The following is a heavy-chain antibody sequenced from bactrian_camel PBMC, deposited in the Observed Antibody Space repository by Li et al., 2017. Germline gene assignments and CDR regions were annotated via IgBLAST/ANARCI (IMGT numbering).Heavy chain of an antibody. V-gene: IGHV3S25*01. Sequence: QLVESGGASVQVGGSLRLSCEVSGYNVGRNCIGWLRQVAGKEREEVALIDNGGRTTYYADFVGGRFTVSLDNAKNTVYDWSDPTNYGYWGQGTQVTVS. CDR2: IDNGGRTT. D-gene: IGHD1*01. CDR1: GYNVGRNC. J-gene: IGHJ4*01.